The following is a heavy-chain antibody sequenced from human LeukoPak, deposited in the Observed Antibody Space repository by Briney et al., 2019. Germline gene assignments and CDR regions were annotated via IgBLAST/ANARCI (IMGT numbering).Heavy chain of an antibody. CDR1: GFTFSSSW. D-gene: IGHD4-11*01. V-gene: IGHV3-74*01. J-gene: IGHJ4*02. Sequence: GGSESLSCAASGFTFSSSWMYWVRQAPGKGLVWVSRINSDESITTYADSVKGRFTISRDNAKNTLYLQMNSLRAEDTAVYYCARGLVPGFLDYWGQRTPVTVSS. CDR3: ARGLVPGFLDY. CDR2: INSDESIT.